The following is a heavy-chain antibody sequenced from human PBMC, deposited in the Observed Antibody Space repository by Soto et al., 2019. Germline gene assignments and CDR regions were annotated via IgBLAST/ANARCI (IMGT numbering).Heavy chain of an antibody. D-gene: IGHD3-22*01. CDR2: ITSTSSYT. V-gene: IGHV3-21*01. CDR3: AREALPYFDSSGYPSSFDF. CDR1: GFTFSSYS. Sequence: EVQLVESGGGLVKPGGSLRLSCAASGFTFSSYSMNWVRQAPGKGLEWVSHITSTSSYTYYADSMRGRFTISRDNAKNSLYLQMNSLRAEDTAVYYCAREALPYFDSSGYPSSFDFWGQGTMVTVSS. J-gene: IGHJ3*01.